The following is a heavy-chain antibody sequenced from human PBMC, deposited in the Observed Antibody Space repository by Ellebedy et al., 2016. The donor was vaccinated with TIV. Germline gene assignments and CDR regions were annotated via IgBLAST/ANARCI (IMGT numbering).Heavy chain of an antibody. D-gene: IGHD2-15*01. Sequence: ASVKVSXKASSYTFTSYGISWVRQAPGQGLEWMGWISGYTGNTDYARKFQGRVTMTTDTYTGTAYLELSSLKSGDTALYYRARDGPQGYVVASAPPGDSWGQGTLVTVSS. CDR1: SYTFTSYG. CDR3: ARDGPQGYVVASAPPGDS. J-gene: IGHJ4*02. CDR2: ISGYTGNT. V-gene: IGHV1-18*01.